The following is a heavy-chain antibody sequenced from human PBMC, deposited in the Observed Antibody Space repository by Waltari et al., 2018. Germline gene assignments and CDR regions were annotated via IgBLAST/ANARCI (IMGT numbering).Heavy chain of an antibody. D-gene: IGHD6-19*01. J-gene: IGHJ4*02. CDR1: GGSFSGYY. Sequence: QVQLKQWGAGLLKPSETLSLTCAVYGGSFSGYYWSWIRQPPGKGLEWIGEINHSGSTNYNPSLKSRVTISVDTSKNQFSLKLSSVTAADTAVYYCARGRSSGWPYYFDYWGQGTLVTVSS. CDR2: INHSGST. CDR3: ARGRSSGWPYYFDY. V-gene: IGHV4-34*01.